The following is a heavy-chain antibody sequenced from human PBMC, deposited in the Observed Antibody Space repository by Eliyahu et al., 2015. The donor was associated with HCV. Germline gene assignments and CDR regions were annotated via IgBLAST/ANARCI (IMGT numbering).Heavy chain of an antibody. D-gene: IGHD5-18*01. Sequence: QVQLVQSGAEVKKPGSSVKVSCKASGGTFSSYAISWVRQAPGQGLGLEGGGFPLFGTANYAQKFQGRVTITADESTSTAYMELSSLRSEDTAVYYCARVTYSYGYPTHLDYYYYMDVWGKGTTVTVSS. CDR2: GFPLFGTA. CDR1: GGTFSSYA. V-gene: IGHV1-69*12. J-gene: IGHJ6*03. CDR3: ARVTYSYGYPTHLDYYYYMDV.